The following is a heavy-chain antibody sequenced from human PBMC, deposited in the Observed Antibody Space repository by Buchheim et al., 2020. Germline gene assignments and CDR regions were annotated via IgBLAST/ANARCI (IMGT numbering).Heavy chain of an antibody. Sequence: EVQLVESGGGLVQPGGSLRLSCAASGFTFSSYWMHWVRQAPGKGLVLVSRINSDESSTTYADSVKGRFTISRDNAKNTLYLQMNSLRAEDTAVYYCVRDFSSSWYREYYFDYWGQGTLATVSS. CDR1: GFTFSSYW. D-gene: IGHD6-13*01. V-gene: IGHV3-74*01. CDR3: VRDFSSSWYREYYFDY. J-gene: IGHJ4*02. CDR2: INSDESST.